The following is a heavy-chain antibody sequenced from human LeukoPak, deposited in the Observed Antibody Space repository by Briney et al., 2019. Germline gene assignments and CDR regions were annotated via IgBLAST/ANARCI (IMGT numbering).Heavy chain of an antibody. Sequence: GGSLRLSCAASGFTFSSYAMHWVRQAPGKGLEWVAFIRYDGSNKYYVDSVKGRFTISRDNSKNTLYLQMNSLRAEDTAVYYCAKEDTLTTVYFDYWGQGTPVTVSS. D-gene: IGHD4-17*01. CDR3: AKEDTLTTVYFDY. J-gene: IGHJ4*02. V-gene: IGHV3-30*02. CDR2: IRYDGSNK. CDR1: GFTFSSYA.